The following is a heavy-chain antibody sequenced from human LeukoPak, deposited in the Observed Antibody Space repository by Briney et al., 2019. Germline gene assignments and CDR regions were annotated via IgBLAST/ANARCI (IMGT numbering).Heavy chain of an antibody. J-gene: IGHJ4*02. Sequence: GGSLRLSCAASGFTFSDYSMNWLRQAPGKGLEWISYIGIDSGNTNYADSVKGRITISGDKAKNSLYLQMNSLRVEDTAVYYCARDYKYAFDNWGQGTLVTVSS. CDR3: ARDYKYAFDN. D-gene: IGHD5-24*01. CDR2: IGIDSGNT. V-gene: IGHV3-48*01. CDR1: GFTFSDYS.